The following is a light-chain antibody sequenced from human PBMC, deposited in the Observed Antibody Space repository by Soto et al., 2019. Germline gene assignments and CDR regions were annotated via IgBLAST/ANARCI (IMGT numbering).Light chain of an antibody. CDR3: QEYGSSPLYT. Sequence: EIVLTQSTGTVSLSPGERATLSCRASQSVSSSYLAWYQHKPGQAPRLLIYGASSRATGIPDRFSGSGSGTDFTLTISRLEPEDVAVYYCQEYGSSPLYTFGQGTKLEIK. CDR1: QSVSSSY. CDR2: GAS. J-gene: IGKJ2*01. V-gene: IGKV3-20*01.